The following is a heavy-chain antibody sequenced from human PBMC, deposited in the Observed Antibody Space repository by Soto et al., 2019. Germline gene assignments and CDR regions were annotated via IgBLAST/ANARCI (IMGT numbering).Heavy chain of an antibody. V-gene: IGHV3-33*03. J-gene: IGHJ5*02. Sequence: VQLVESGGGVVQPGRSLTLSCVASGFTLSNYGMHWVRQAPGKGLEWVAVIWYDGTATYSADSVKGPFSISRDNAKNELLLQLSSLRAEDTAVYYCASTVGSSGSSMWFDNWGQGTLVTVSS. D-gene: IGHD1-26*01. CDR2: IWYDGTAT. CDR3: ASTVGSSGSSMWFDN. CDR1: GFTLSNYG.